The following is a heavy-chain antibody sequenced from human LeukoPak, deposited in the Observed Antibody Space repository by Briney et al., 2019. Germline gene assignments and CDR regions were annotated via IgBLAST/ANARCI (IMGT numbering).Heavy chain of an antibody. CDR2: IYNRGRT. CDR3: IGYGGYSF. CDR1: RFTVGDNH. J-gene: IGHJ4*02. D-gene: IGHD4-23*01. Sequence: GGSLRLSCLASRFTVGDNHMSWVRQAPGKGLEWVSLIYNRGRTNYADSVKGRFTISRDNSKNTLYLQMNSLRADDTALYYCIGYGGYSFWGQGTLVTVSS. V-gene: IGHV3-66*01.